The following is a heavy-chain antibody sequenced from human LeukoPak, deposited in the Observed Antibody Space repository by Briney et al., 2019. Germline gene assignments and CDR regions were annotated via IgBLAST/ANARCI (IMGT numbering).Heavy chain of an antibody. V-gene: IGHV3-21*01. Sequence: GGSLRLSCAASGFTFSSYAMSWVRQAPGKGLEWVSSISSSSSYIYYADSVKGRFTISRDNAKNSLYLQMNSLRAEDTAVYYCARDRLGGSGRYYLEYWGQGTLVTVSS. CDR3: ARDRLGGSGRYYLEY. J-gene: IGHJ4*02. CDR2: ISSSSSYI. D-gene: IGHD3-9*01. CDR1: GFTFSSYA.